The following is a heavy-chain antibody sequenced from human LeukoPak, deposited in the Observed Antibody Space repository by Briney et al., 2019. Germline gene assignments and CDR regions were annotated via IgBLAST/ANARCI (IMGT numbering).Heavy chain of an antibody. CDR1: GFTFSSDW. CDR2: IKQDGSEK. J-gene: IGHJ4*02. Sequence: GGSLRLSCAASGFTFSSDWMRWVRQAGGKGLEGVANIKQDGSEKYYVDSVKGRFTISRDNAKNSLYLQMNSLRAEHTAVYYCARVPISKRSGNIDYWGQGTLVTVSS. V-gene: IGHV3-7*01. D-gene: IGHD1/OR15-1a*01. CDR3: ARVPISKRSGNIDY.